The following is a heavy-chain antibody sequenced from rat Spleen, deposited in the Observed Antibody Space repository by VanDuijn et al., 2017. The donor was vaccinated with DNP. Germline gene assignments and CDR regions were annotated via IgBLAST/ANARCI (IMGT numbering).Heavy chain of an antibody. D-gene: IGHD1-1*01. CDR2: ITNSGGNI. Sequence: EVQLVESGGGPVQPGRSLKLSCVASGFIFSNYWMTWIRQAPGRGLEWVASITNSGGNIYYPDSVKGRFTISRDNAQNTLYLQMDSLRSEDTANYYCATVVTLYWYFDFWGPGTMVTVSS. J-gene: IGHJ1*01. V-gene: IGHV5-31*01. CDR1: GFIFSNYW. CDR3: ATVVTLYWYFDF.